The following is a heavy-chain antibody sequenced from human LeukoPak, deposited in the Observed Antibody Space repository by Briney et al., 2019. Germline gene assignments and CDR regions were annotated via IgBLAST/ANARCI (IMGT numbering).Heavy chain of an antibody. D-gene: IGHD2-2*02. CDR1: GFSLNTSEVA. J-gene: IGHJ4*02. V-gene: IGHV2-5*01. Sequence: SGPTLVNPTQTLTVTCTFSGFSLNTSEVAVGWIRQPPGKALEWLALIYWNDDKDYSPSLESRLTITKDTSKNQVVLRVTNMEPVDTGTYFCSHMGDCTTTRCYIFDYWGQGTLVTVSS. CDR3: SHMGDCTTTRCYIFDY. CDR2: IYWNDDK.